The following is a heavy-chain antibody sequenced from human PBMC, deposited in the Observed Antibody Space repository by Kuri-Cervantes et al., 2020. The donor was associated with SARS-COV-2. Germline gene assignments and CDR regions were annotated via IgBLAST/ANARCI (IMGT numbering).Heavy chain of an antibody. Sequence: GGSLRLSCAASGFTFTNCAMNWVRQAPGKGLEWVSDISGSGGRTNYADSVKGRFTISRDNSKNTLYLQMNSLRAEDTAIYYCAKSPRVAGTTDWHFDLWGRGTLVTVSS. J-gene: IGHJ2*01. CDR1: GFTFTNCA. D-gene: IGHD6-19*01. CDR3: AKSPRVAGTTDWHFDL. CDR2: ISGSGGRT. V-gene: IGHV3-23*01.